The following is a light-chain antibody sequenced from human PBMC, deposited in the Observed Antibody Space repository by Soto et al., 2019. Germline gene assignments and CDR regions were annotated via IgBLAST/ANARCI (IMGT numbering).Light chain of an antibody. V-gene: IGKV3-11*01. CDR2: DAS. CDR1: PSVSNS. Sequence: ESVLTQSPATLSLSPGERATLSCRASPSVSNSLAWYQHKPGQAPRLLIYDASNRATGVPTRFSGSGSGTDFTLTISILEPEDFAVYYCQQRNIWPPVTFGQWTRLEIK. CDR3: QQRNIWPPVT. J-gene: IGKJ5*01.